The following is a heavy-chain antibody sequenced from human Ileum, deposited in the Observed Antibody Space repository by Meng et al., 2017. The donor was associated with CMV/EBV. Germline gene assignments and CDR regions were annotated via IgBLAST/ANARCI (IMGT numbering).Heavy chain of an antibody. D-gene: IGHD2-2*01. CDR1: GGSISSCCYY. V-gene: IGHV4-31*03. Sequence: SETLSLTCTVSGGSISSCCYYWTWKRQPPGKGLAWIGYIYYSGSTYYNPSLKSRVTISVDTSKNQFSLKLSSVTAADTAVYDCAREVRRDCSSTSCSRWVYGMDVWGQGTTVTVSS. J-gene: IGHJ6*02. CDR3: AREVRRDCSSTSCSRWVYGMDV. CDR2: IYYSGST.